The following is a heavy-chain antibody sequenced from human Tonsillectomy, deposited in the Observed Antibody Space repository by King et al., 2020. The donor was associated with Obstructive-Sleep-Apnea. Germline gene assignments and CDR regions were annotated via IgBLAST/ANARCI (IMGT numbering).Heavy chain of an antibody. Sequence: QLQESGPGLVKPSQTLSLTCTVSGGSISSGGYYWSWIRQHPGKGLEWIGYIYYSGSPYYNPSLKSRVTISVDTSKNQFSLKLSSVTAADTAGYYCARELDSGSYYLGSYFDYWGQGTLVTVSS. J-gene: IGHJ4*02. CDR3: ARELDSGSYYLGSYFDY. V-gene: IGHV4-31*03. CDR1: GGSISSGGYY. CDR2: IYYSGSP. D-gene: IGHD1-26*01.